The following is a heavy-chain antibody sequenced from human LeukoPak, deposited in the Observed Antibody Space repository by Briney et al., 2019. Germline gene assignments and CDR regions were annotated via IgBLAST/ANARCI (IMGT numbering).Heavy chain of an antibody. Sequence: GGSLRLSCSASGFTFSSYGMNWVRQAPGMGLEWLSYISSSDNAIYYADSVKGRFTISRDNAKNSLFLQMNSLRAEDTAVYYCARVRDYYDSSGYYRARGYYYMDVWGKGTTVTVSS. CDR1: GFTFSSYG. V-gene: IGHV3-48*04. J-gene: IGHJ6*03. D-gene: IGHD3-22*01. CDR3: ARVRDYYDSSGYYRARGYYYMDV. CDR2: ISSSDNAI.